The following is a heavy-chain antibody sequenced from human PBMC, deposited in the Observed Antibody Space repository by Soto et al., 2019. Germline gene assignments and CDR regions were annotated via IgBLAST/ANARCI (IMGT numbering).Heavy chain of an antibody. V-gene: IGHV1-18*01. CDR1: GGTFRRYA. J-gene: IGHJ6*02. D-gene: IGHD6-19*01. CDR3: ARGAYSSGHYYYYGMDV. CDR2: ISAYNGNT. Sequence: GAPVKGSCKAAGGTFRRYASSWGRQDHGQGLEWMGWISAYNGNTNYAQKLQGRVTMTTDTSTSTAYMELRSLRSDDTAVYYCARGAYSSGHYYYYGMDVWGQGTTVTVSS.